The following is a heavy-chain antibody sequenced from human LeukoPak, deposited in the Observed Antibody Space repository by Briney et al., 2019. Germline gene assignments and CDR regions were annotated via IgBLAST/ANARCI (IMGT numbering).Heavy chain of an antibody. CDR2: ISYDGSNK. CDR3: ARSTQHYDYVWGSYQSASDY. CDR1: GFTFSSYA. Sequence: PGGSLRLSCAASGFTFSSYAMHWVRQAPGKGLEWVAVISYDGSNKYYADSVKGRFTISRDNSKNTLYLQMNSLRAEDTAVYYCARSTQHYDYVWGSYQSASDYWGQGTLVTVSS. V-gene: IGHV3-30-3*01. J-gene: IGHJ4*02. D-gene: IGHD3-16*01.